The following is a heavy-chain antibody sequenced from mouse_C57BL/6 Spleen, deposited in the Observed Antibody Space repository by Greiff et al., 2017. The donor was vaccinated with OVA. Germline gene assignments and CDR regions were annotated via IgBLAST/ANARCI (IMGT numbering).Heavy chain of an antibody. D-gene: IGHD1-1*01. CDR2: IDPENGDT. Sequence: VQLQQPGAELVRPGASVKLSCTASGFNIKDDYMHWVKQRPEQGLEWIGWIDPENGDTEYASKFQGKATITADTSSNTAYLQLSSLTSEDTAVYYCTIYYYGSRSLDYWGQGTSVTVSS. CDR1: GFNIKDDY. V-gene: IGHV14-4*01. J-gene: IGHJ4*01. CDR3: TIYYYGSRSLDY.